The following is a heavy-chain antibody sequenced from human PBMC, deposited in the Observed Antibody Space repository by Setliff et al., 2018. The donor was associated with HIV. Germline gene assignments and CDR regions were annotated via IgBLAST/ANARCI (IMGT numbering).Heavy chain of an antibody. CDR1: GGSISSGDYY. Sequence: SETLSLTCTVSGGSISSGDYYWSWIRQPPGKGLEWIGYIYYNGSTYYNPSLKSRVTISIDTSKNQFSLKLSSVTAADTAVYYCARGGLEPIYYYYYMDVWGKGTTVTVSS. J-gene: IGHJ6*03. CDR3: ARGGLEPIYYYYYMDV. D-gene: IGHD1-1*01. V-gene: IGHV4-30-4*02. CDR2: IYYNGST.